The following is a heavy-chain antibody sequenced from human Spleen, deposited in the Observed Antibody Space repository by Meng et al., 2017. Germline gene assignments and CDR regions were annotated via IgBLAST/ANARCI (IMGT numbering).Heavy chain of an antibody. CDR3: SKDYTGSDDY. CDR2: INPDGSST. J-gene: IGHJ4*02. D-gene: IGHD5-12*01. V-gene: IGHV3-74*01. Sequence: EVQLVESGGRLVQPGGSLRLSCAASGFTFSRYWMHWVRQVPGQGLVWVSRINPDGSSTSYAESVKGRFTISRDNAKNTLYLQMTSLRTEDTAVYYCSKDYTGSDDYWGQGTLVTVSS. CDR1: GFTFSRYW.